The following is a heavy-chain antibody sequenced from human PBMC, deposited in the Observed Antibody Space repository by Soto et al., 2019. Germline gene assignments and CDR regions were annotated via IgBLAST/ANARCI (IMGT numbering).Heavy chain of an antibody. Sequence: VASVKVSCKASGYTFTSYGISWVRQAPGQGLEWMGWISAYNGNTNYAQKLQGRVTMTTDTSTSTAYMELRSLRSDDTAVYYCARSDSSGYRVLYFDYWGQGTLVTVSS. V-gene: IGHV1-18*01. J-gene: IGHJ4*02. CDR3: ARSDSSGYRVLYFDY. D-gene: IGHD3-22*01. CDR1: GYTFTSYG. CDR2: ISAYNGNT.